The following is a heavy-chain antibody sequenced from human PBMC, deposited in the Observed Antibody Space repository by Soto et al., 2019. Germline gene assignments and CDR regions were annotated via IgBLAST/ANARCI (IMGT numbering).Heavy chain of an antibody. J-gene: IGHJ5*01. D-gene: IGHD1-7*01. V-gene: IGHV3-74*01. CDR3: AGSPGLSRISGTTLGA. Sequence: GGSLRLSCAASGFTFSSHWMHWVRQAPGKGLVWVSRINGDGSSTSYADSVKGRFTISRDNAKNMLHLQVNSLRADDTAVYYCAGSPGLSRISGTTLGAWGQGTLVTVSS. CDR1: GFTFSSHW. CDR2: INGDGSST.